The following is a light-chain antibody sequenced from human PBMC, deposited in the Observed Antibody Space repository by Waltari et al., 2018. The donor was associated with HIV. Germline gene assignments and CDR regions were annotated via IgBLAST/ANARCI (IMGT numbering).Light chain of an antibody. Sequence: EIMMTQSPATLSVSPGERATLSCRASQSVSSNLAWYQQKPGQSPRLLIYGASTRATGIPARFSGSGSGTEFTLTINSLQSEDFAVYYCQQDDNWPPLTFGGGTKVEIK. J-gene: IGKJ4*01. CDR1: QSVSSN. CDR2: GAS. CDR3: QQDDNWPPLT. V-gene: IGKV3-15*01.